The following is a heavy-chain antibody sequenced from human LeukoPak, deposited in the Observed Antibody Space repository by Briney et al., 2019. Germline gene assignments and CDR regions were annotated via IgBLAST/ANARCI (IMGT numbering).Heavy chain of an antibody. CDR1: GYTFTAHY. J-gene: IGHJ4*02. Sequence: SVKVSCKASGYTFTAHYIHWVRQAPGQGLEWMGGIIPIFGTANYAQKFQGRVTITADKSTSTAYMELSSLRSEDTAVYYCANTGYCSGGSCFQVDYWGQGTLVTVSS. CDR3: ANTGYCSGGSCFQVDY. CDR2: IIPIFGTA. V-gene: IGHV1-69*06. D-gene: IGHD2-15*01.